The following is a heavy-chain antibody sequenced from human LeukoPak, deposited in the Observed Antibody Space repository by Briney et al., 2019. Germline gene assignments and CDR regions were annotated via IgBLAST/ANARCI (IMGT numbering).Heavy chain of an antibody. CDR2: INTNTGSP. J-gene: IGHJ5*02. D-gene: IGHD3-16*02. CDR1: GYTFTSYA. CDR3: ARDKIMITFGGVIANWFDP. V-gene: IGHV7-4-1*02. Sequence: ASVKVSCKASGYTFTSYAMNWVRQAPGQGLEWMGWINTNTGSPTYAQGFTGRFVFSLDTSASTAYLQISSLKAEDTAVYYCARDKIMITFGGVIANWFDPWGQGTLVTVSS.